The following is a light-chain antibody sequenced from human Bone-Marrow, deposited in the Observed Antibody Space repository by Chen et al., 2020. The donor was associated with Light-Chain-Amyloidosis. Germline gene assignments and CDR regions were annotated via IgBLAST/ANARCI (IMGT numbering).Light chain of an antibody. CDR2: DAS. J-gene: IGKJ3*01. Sequence: EIVLTQSPATLSLSPGERATLSCRASQSVATFLAWYQHKPGQAPRLLIYDASSRATGIPDRFSGSGSGTDFTHTISSLEPEDFAVYYCQQRSNWPLLTFGPGTKVDIK. CDR1: QSVATF. CDR3: QQRSNWPLLT. V-gene: IGKV3-11*01.